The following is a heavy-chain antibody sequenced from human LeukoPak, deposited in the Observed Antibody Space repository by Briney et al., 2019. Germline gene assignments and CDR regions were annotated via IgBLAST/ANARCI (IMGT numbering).Heavy chain of an antibody. Sequence: SVTVSCKASGGTFSSYAISWVRQAPGQGLEWMGRIIPILGIANYAQKFQGRVTITADKSTSTAYMELSSLRSEDTAVYYCATASGSYSDDAFDIWGQGTMVTVSS. CDR1: GGTFSSYA. J-gene: IGHJ3*02. CDR2: IIPILGIA. D-gene: IGHD1-26*01. V-gene: IGHV1-69*04. CDR3: ATASGSYSDDAFDI.